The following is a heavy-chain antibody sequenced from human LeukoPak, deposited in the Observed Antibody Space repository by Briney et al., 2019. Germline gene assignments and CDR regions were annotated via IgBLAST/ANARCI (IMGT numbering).Heavy chain of an antibody. V-gene: IGHV4-4*07. CDR1: GGSISNYF. Sequence: SETLSLTCTVSGGSISNYFWNWIRQPAGKGLEWIGRIYTSGSTNYNPSLKSRVTMSVDTSKNQFSLKLNSVTVADTAVYYCARTGSGAFDIWGQGTMVTVSS. CDR2: IYTSGST. J-gene: IGHJ3*02. D-gene: IGHD3-10*01. CDR3: ARTGSGAFDI.